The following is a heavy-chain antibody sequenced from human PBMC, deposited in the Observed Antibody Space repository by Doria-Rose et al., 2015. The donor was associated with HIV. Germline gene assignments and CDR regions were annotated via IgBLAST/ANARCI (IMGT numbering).Heavy chain of an antibody. CDR3: ASQWERSSFDY. D-gene: IGHD1-26*01. CDR2: IIPILDIV. CDR1: TFISYT. J-gene: IGHJ4*02. V-gene: IGHV1-69*02. Sequence: TFISYTISWMRQAPGQGLEWMGRIIPILDIVNYALRFQGRVTITADESTSTAYMELSSLRSEDTAIYYCASQWERSSFDYWGQGTLVTVSS.